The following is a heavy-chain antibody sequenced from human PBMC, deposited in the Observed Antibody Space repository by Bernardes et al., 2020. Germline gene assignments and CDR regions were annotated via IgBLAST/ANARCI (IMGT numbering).Heavy chain of an antibody. V-gene: IGHV4-38-2*01. CDR3: ARAPGSSTSATGQNPTRPNWFDP. CDR2: IYPSGHT. D-gene: IGHD2-2*01. Sequence: SAPLSLTCAASGFSITSGFYSAWLRQPPGTGLAWPGSIYPSGHTSYHPSLKSRVSTSVDTSKTHFSLKLSSVTAADTAVYYCARAPGSSTSATGQNPTRPNWFDPWGQGTLVTVSS. CDR1: GFSITSGFY. J-gene: IGHJ5*02.